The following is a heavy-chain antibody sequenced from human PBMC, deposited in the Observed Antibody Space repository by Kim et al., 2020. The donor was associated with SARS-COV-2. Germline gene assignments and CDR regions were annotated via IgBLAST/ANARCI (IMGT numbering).Heavy chain of an antibody. D-gene: IGHD3-16*02. Sequence: SLKSRVTISVDTSKNQFSLTLGSVTAADTAVYYCARAEGDYIWGSYRFDYWGQGTLVTVSS. J-gene: IGHJ4*02. V-gene: IGHV4-59*01. CDR3: ARAEGDYIWGSYRFDY.